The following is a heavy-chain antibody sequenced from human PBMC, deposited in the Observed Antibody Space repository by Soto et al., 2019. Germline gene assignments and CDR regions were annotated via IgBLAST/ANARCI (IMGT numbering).Heavy chain of an antibody. V-gene: IGHV4-34*01. CDR3: AITLGRSGWY. CDR2: INHSGST. CDR1: GGSFSGYY. J-gene: IGHJ4*02. Sequence: SETLSLTCAVYGGSFSGYYGSWIRQPPGKGLEWIGEINHSGSTNYNPSLKSRVTISVDTSKNQFSLKLSSVTAADTAVYYCAITLGRSGWYSGQGTLVTVSS. D-gene: IGHD6-19*01.